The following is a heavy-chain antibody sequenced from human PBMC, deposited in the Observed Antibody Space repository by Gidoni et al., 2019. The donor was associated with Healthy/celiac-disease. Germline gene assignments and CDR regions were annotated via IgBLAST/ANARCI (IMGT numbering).Heavy chain of an antibody. D-gene: IGHD1-26*01. J-gene: IGHJ4*02. V-gene: IGHV3-30*18. CDR3: AKARKEWELLPKLGDY. CDR1: GFPFSSSG. CDR2: ISYDGSNK. Sequence: QVQLVESGGGVVQPGRSRRLSCAASGFPFSSSGMHWVRQAPGKGLEWVAVISYDGSNKYYADSVKGRFTTSRDNSKNTLYLQMNSLRAEDTAVYYCAKARKEWELLPKLGDYWGQGTLVTVSS.